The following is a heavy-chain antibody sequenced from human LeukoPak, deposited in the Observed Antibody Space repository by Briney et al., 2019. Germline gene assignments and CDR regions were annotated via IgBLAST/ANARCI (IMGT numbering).Heavy chain of an antibody. V-gene: IGHV4-34*01. CDR2: INHSGRT. D-gene: IGHD6-25*01. Sequence: SETLSLTCAVYGGSFSGYYWIWIRQPPGRGREGIGEINHSGRTNYNPCLESRVTISVETSKNQFSLKLSSVAAADTAVYYCARGAAARQPYRYWGQGTLVTVSS. CDR1: GGSFSGYY. CDR3: ARGAAARQPYRY. J-gene: IGHJ4*02.